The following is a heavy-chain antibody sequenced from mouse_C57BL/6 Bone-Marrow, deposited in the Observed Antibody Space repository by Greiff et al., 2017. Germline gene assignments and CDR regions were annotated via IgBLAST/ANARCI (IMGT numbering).Heavy chain of an antibody. J-gene: IGHJ2*01. D-gene: IGHD1-1*01. CDR2: IWSGGST. V-gene: IGHV2-2*01. CDR1: GFSLTSYG. Sequence: VKLVESGPGLVQPSQSLSITCTVSGFSLTSYGVHWVRQSPGKGLEWLGVIWSGGSTDYNAAFISRLSISKDNSKSQVFFKMNSLQADDTAIYYCARYYYGSPYYFDYWGQGTTLTVSS. CDR3: ARYYYGSPYYFDY.